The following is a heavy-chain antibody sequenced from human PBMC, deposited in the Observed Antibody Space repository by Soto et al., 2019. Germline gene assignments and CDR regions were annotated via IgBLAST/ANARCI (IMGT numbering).Heavy chain of an antibody. D-gene: IGHD6-19*01. Sequence: SETLSLTCAVSGGSITSTNWWSWVRQPPGKGLEWIGEIYHSGTTNYNPSLKSRVTISVDKSKNQFSLKLSSVTAADTAVYYCARIHRLSGPQYYFDYWGQGTLVTVSS. CDR3: ARIHRLSGPQYYFDY. J-gene: IGHJ4*02. V-gene: IGHV4-4*02. CDR2: IYHSGTT. CDR1: GGSITSTNW.